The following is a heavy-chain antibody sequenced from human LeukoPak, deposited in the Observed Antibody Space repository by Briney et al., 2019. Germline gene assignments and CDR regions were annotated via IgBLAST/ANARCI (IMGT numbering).Heavy chain of an antibody. CDR3: ARGAHIVVVTANAFDI. V-gene: IGHV3-30*03. D-gene: IGHD2-21*02. Sequence: GGSLRLSCAASGFTFSSYGMHWVRQAPGKGLEWVAVISYDGSNKYYADSVKGRFTISRDNSKNTLYLQMNSLRAEDTAVYYCARGAHIVVVTANAFDIWGQGTMVTVSS. CDR1: GFTFSSYG. J-gene: IGHJ3*02. CDR2: ISYDGSNK.